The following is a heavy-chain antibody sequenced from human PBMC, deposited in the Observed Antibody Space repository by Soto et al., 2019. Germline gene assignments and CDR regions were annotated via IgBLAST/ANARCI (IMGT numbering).Heavy chain of an antibody. CDR1: GFSLSNSRMG. D-gene: IGHD6-19*01. Sequence: SGPTLVNPTETLTLTCTVSGFSLSNSRMGVSWIRQPPGKALEWLAHIFSNDEKSYSTSLKSRLTISKDTSKSQVVLTMTNMDPVDTDTYYCARIRGLSSGWSYYYYYYGMDVWGQGTTVTVSS. CDR2: IFSNDEK. CDR3: ARIRGLSSGWSYYYYYYGMDV. J-gene: IGHJ6*02. V-gene: IGHV2-26*01.